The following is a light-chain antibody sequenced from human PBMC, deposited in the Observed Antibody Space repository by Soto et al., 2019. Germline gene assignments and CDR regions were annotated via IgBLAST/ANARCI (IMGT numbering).Light chain of an antibody. V-gene: IGKV3-20*01. CDR2: DAS. J-gene: IGKJ2*01. Sequence: EIVLTQSPGTLSLSPGDRATLSCRASQSVSSSYLAWYPQKPGQAPRLLIYDASSRATGIPDRFSGSGSGTDFTLTISRLEPEDFAVYYCQQYGSSPYTFGQGTKVDIK. CDR1: QSVSSSY. CDR3: QQYGSSPYT.